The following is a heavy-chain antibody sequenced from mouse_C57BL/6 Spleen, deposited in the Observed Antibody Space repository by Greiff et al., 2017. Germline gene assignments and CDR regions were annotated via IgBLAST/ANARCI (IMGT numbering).Heavy chain of an antibody. V-gene: IGHV1-64*01. J-gene: IGHJ2*01. Sequence: QVQLQQPGAELVKPGASVTLSCTASGYTFTSYWMHWVKQRPGQDLEWIGMIHPNSGSTNYNEQFKSKATLTVDKSSSTAYKQLSSLTSEDSAVYYGAKGEDYGSLYYFDYWGQGTTLTVSS. CDR2: IHPNSGST. CDR1: GYTFTSYW. CDR3: AKGEDYGSLYYFDY. D-gene: IGHD1-1*01.